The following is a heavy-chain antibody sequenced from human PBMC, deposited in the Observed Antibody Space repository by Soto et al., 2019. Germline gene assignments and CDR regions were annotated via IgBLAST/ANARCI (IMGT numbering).Heavy chain of an antibody. Sequence: GESLKISCKGSGYSFTSYWIGWVRQMPGKGLEWMGIIYPGDSDTRYRPSFQGQVTISADKSISTAYLQWSSLKASDTAMYYCARRVEMTTSYFDYWGQGTLVTAPQ. CDR3: ARRVEMTTSYFDY. V-gene: IGHV5-51*01. J-gene: IGHJ4*02. CDR1: GYSFTSYW. CDR2: IYPGDSDT. D-gene: IGHD4-4*01.